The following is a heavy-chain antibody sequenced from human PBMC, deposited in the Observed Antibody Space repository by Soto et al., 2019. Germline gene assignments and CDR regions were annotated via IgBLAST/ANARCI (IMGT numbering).Heavy chain of an antibody. J-gene: IGHJ3*02. D-gene: IGHD3-9*01. CDR3: ARDLGYDIVTGYLTNDAFDI. Sequence: APVKVSCKASGYTFTSYGISWVRQAPGQGLEWMGWISAYNGNTNYAQKLQGRVTMTTDTSTSTAYMELRGLRSDDTAVYYCARDLGYDIVTGYLTNDAFDIWGQGTMDTVSS. V-gene: IGHV1-18*01. CDR2: ISAYNGNT. CDR1: GYTFTSYG.